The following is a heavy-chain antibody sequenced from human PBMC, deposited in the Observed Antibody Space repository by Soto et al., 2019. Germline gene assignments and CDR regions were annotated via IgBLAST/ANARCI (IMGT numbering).Heavy chain of an antibody. CDR1: GYTFTGYY. CDR3: ANTHRGSGWYGYYYYGMDV. Sequence: QVQLVQSGAEVKKPGASVKVSCKASGYTFTGYYMHWVRQAPGQGLEWMGWINPNSGGTNYAQKFQGRVTMTRDTSISTAYMELSRLRSDDTAVYYCANTHRGSGWYGYYYYGMDVWGQGTTVTVSS. J-gene: IGHJ6*02. CDR2: INPNSGGT. V-gene: IGHV1-2*02. D-gene: IGHD6-19*01.